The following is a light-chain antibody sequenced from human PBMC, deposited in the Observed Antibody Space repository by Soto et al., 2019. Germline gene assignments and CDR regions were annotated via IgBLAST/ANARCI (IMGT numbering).Light chain of an antibody. Sequence: DIQVTQSPSSVSASVGDRVTSTCRASQDIAGYLARYQHKPGRTPELLIHGASRLQSGVPARFSGSGSGTDFTLSINSLQPEDFATYYCQQAYSFPITFGQGTQREIK. CDR3: QQAYSFPIT. CDR2: GAS. J-gene: IGKJ5*01. CDR1: QDIAGY. V-gene: IGKV1D-12*01.